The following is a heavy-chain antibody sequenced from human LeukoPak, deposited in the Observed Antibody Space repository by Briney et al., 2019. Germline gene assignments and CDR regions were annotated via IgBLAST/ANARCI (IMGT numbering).Heavy chain of an antibody. Sequence: PSGTLSLTCTVSGGSISSSNYYWGWIRQTPGKGLEWIGSIYYSGTTYFSPSVKSRVTVSVDTSKNHFSLKLSSVTAADTAVYYCARRRATIFGVVIIKGWFDPWGQGTLVTVSS. D-gene: IGHD3-3*01. V-gene: IGHV4-39*02. J-gene: IGHJ5*02. CDR3: ARRRATIFGVVIIKGWFDP. CDR1: GGSISSSNYY. CDR2: IYYSGTT.